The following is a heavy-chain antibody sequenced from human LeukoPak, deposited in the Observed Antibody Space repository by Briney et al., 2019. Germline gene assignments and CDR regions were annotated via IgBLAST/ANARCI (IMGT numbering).Heavy chain of an antibody. CDR3: VRDRLCNGYDCGQYLDY. D-gene: IGHD5-12*01. V-gene: IGHV3-30*04. CDR1: GFTFSSYA. CDR2: ISYDGSNK. J-gene: IGHJ4*02. Sequence: GRSLRLSCAASGFTFSSYAMHWVRQAAGKGLEWVAVISYDGSNKYYADSVKGRFIISRDNSKNTLYLQMHSLRAEDTAVYYCVRDRLCNGYDCGQYLDYWGQGSLVAVSS.